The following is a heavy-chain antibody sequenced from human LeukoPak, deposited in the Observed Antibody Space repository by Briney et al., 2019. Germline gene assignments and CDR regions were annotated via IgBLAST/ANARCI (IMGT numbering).Heavy chain of an antibody. CDR3: ARDPRGATYGS. D-gene: IGHD1-26*01. CDR2: INSDGSIT. J-gene: IGHJ4*02. Sequence: PGGSLRLSCAASGFTFSSYWMHWVRQAPGKGLVWVSRINSDGSITTYADSVRGRFTVSRDNAKNTLYLQMNSLRAEDTAVYYCARDPRGATYGSWGQGTLVTVSS. CDR1: GFTFSSYW. V-gene: IGHV3-74*03.